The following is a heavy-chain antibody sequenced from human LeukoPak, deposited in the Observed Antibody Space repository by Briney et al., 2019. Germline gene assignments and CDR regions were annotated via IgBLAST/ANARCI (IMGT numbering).Heavy chain of an antibody. Sequence: ASVKVSCKASGYTFTSYAMHWVRQAPGQRLEWMGWINAGNGNTKYSQKFQGRVTITRDTSASTAYMELSSLRSEDTAVYYCAREMVRGVPPLGYWGQETLVTVSS. D-gene: IGHD3-10*01. V-gene: IGHV1-3*01. CDR3: AREMVRGVPPLGY. CDR2: INAGNGNT. J-gene: IGHJ4*02. CDR1: GYTFTSYA.